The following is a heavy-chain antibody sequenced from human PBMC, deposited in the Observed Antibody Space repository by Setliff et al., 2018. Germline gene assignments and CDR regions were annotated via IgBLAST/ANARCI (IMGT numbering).Heavy chain of an antibody. J-gene: IGHJ6*02. V-gene: IGHV4-39*07. Sequence: PSETLSLTCSVSGGSISSSSYYWGWIRQPPGKGLEWIGRMYYSVSTYYNPSLKSRATISPDTSKRQVSLNLNSVTAAATAVYYCARVASILGLGDTAMVWHYYYGMDVWGQWTTVTV. CDR1: GGSISSSSYY. D-gene: IGHD5-18*01. CDR2: MYYSVST. CDR3: ARVASILGLGDTAMVWHYYYGMDV.